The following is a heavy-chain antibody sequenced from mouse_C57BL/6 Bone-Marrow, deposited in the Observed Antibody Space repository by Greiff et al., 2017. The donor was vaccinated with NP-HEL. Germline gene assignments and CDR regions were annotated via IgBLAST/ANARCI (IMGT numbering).Heavy chain of an antibody. CDR1: GYSITSGYD. D-gene: IGHD1-1*01. J-gene: IGHJ2*01. CDR3: ASGYYYGLDY. Sequence: VQLKQSGPGMVKPSQSLSLTCTVTGYSITSGYDWHWIRHFPGNKLEWMGYISYSGSTNYNPSLKSRISITHDTSKNHFFLKLNSVTTEDTATYYCASGYYYGLDYWGQGTTLTVSS. V-gene: IGHV3-1*01. CDR2: ISYSGST.